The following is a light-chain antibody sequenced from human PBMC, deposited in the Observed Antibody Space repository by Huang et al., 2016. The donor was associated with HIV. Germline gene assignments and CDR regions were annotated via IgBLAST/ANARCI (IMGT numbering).Light chain of an antibody. Sequence: DIQLTQSPSSLSASLGDSVTITCRASQSISSYLSWYQQKPGKAPKLLMFAVSSLQSGVPSRFSGRGSGTEFTLTISSLQPEDFATYFCQQSYTTLGTFGQGTKVDIK. V-gene: IGKV1-39*01. CDR1: QSISSY. CDR2: AVS. J-gene: IGKJ2*01. CDR3: QQSYTTLGT.